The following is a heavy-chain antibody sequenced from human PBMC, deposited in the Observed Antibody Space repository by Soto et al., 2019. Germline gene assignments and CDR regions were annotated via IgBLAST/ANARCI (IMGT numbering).Heavy chain of an antibody. CDR1: GYTFTSYD. V-gene: IGHV1-8*01. D-gene: IGHD4-17*01. CDR2: MNPNSGNT. Sequence: ASVKVSCKASGYTFTSYDINWVRQATGQGLEWMGWMNPNSGNTGYAQKFQGRVTMTRNTSISTAYMELSSLRSEDTAVYYCERNGKTVTHLYWYFDLLGSGTLGTVS. J-gene: IGHJ2*01. CDR3: ERNGKTVTHLYWYFDL.